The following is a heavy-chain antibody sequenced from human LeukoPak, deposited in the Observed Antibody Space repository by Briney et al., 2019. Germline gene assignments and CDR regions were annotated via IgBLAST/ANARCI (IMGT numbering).Heavy chain of an antibody. J-gene: IGHJ5*02. CDR2: ISYDGSNK. CDR1: GFTFSSYA. Sequence: PGRSLRLSCAASGFTFSSYAMHWVRQAPGKGLEWVAVISYDGSNKYYADSVKGRFTISRDNSKNTLYLQMNSLRAEDTAVYYCAREEGSGYFGPWGQGTLVTVSS. D-gene: IGHD3-10*01. V-gene: IGHV3-30-3*01. CDR3: AREEGSGYFGP.